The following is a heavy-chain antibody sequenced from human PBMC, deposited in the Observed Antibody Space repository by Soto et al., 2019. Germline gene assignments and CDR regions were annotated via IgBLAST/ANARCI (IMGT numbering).Heavy chain of an antibody. CDR1: GLSFSGYY. J-gene: IGHJ4*02. V-gene: IGHV4-34*01. CDR3: ATIIGSGSEPIDY. Sequence: SETLSLTCAFYGLSFSGYYWSWIRQPPGKGLEWIGEINHSGSTRYSPSFQGQVTISADKSISTAYLQWSSLKASDTAMYYCATIIGSGSEPIDYWGQGTLVTVSS. CDR2: INHSGST. D-gene: IGHD3-10*01.